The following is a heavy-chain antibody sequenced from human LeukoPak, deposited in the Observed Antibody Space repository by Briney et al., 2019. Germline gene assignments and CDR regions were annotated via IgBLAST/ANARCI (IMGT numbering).Heavy chain of an antibody. CDR2: ISYDGSNK. V-gene: IGHV3-30*03. CDR3: ARPMEGYSGSGSWYFDY. CDR1: GFTFSSYG. J-gene: IGHJ4*02. Sequence: GGSLRLSCAASGFTFSSYGMHWVRQAPGKGLEWVAVISYDGSNKYYADSVKGRFTTSRDNAKNSLFLQMDSLRAEDTAVYYCARPMEGYSGSGSWYFDYWGQGTLVTVSS. D-gene: IGHD3-10*01.